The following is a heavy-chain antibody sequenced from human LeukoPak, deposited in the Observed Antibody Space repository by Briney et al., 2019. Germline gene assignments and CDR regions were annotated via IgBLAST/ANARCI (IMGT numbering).Heavy chain of an antibody. J-gene: IGHJ4*02. Sequence: PGGSLRLSCAASGFTFSSYEMNWVRQAPGKGLEWVSYISSSGSTIYYADSVKGRFTISRDNAKSSLYLQMNSLRAEDTACYYCAVGVKGNDYWGQGTLVTVSS. CDR1: GFTFSSYE. CDR3: AVGVKGNDY. V-gene: IGHV3-48*03. CDR2: ISSSGSTI. D-gene: IGHD1-26*01.